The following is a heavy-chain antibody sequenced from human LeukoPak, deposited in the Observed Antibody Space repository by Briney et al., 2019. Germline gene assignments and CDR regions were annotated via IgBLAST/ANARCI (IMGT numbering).Heavy chain of an antibody. CDR3: ARATLDN. V-gene: IGHV3-53*01. Sequence: GGSLRLSCAVSEFTVSNNYISWVRQAPGKGLEWVSVIYSGGSTKYADSVKARFTISRDNSKNTVYLQMNSLRADDTAVYYCARATLDNWGQGTLVTVSS. J-gene: IGHJ4*02. CDR2: IYSGGST. CDR1: EFTVSNNY.